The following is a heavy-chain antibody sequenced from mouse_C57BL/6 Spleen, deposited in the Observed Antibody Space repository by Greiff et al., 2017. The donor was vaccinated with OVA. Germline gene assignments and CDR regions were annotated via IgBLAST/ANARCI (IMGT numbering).Heavy chain of an antibody. V-gene: IGHV1-64*01. CDR1: GYTFTSYW. Sequence: QVQLQQPGAELVKPGASVKLSCKASGYTFTSYWMHWVKQRPGQGLEWIGMIHPNSGSTNYNEKFKGKATLTVDKSSSTAYMQLSSLTSEDSAVYYCANYYGSSYVDYWGQGTTLTVSS. CDR2: IHPNSGST. CDR3: ANYYGSSYVDY. D-gene: IGHD1-1*01. J-gene: IGHJ2*01.